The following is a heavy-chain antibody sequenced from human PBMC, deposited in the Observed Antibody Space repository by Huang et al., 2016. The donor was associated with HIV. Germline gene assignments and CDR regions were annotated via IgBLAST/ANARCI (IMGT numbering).Heavy chain of an antibody. J-gene: IGHJ4*02. Sequence: EVQLVESGGGLVQPGGSLRLSRAASGFTFSSSWLHWVRQVPGTGVVWVSHIKSDGSTTSYADSGKGRFTIARDNAKNTRYLQMNRLRAEDTAVYYCARGSRQGKYYYGSGTAYWGQGTLVTVSS. CDR3: ARGSRQGKYYYGSGTAY. D-gene: IGHD3-10*01. V-gene: IGHV3-74*01. CDR2: IKSDGSTT. CDR1: GFTFSSSW.